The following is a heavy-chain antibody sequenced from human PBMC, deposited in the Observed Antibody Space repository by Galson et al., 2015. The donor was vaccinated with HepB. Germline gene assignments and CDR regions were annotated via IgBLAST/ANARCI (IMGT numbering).Heavy chain of an antibody. CDR1: GYTFTSYA. J-gene: IGHJ4*02. V-gene: IGHV7-4-1*02. Sequence: SVKVSCKASGYTFTSYAMNWVRQAPGQGLEWMGWINTNTGNPTYAQGFTGRFVFSLDTSVSTAYLQISSLKAEDTAVYYCARGGSVLRFLEWLLSYFDYWGQGTLVTVSS. D-gene: IGHD3-3*01. CDR2: INTNTGNP. CDR3: ARGGSVLRFLEWLLSYFDY.